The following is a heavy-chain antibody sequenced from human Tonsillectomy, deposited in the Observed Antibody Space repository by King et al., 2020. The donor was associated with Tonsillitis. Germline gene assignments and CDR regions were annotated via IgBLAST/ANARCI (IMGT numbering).Heavy chain of an antibody. CDR1: GGSIRSYY. D-gene: IGHD3-10*01. Sequence: VQLQESGPGQVKPSETLSLTCTVSGGSIRSYYWSWIRQSPGKGLEWIGYIYYSGRTNYNPSLKSRVTISVDTSKIQFSLKVNSVTAADTAVYYCARLGEDYVSANSFDYWGQGTLVTVSS. CDR2: IYYSGRT. V-gene: IGHV4-59*01. CDR3: ARLGEDYVSANSFDY. J-gene: IGHJ4*02.